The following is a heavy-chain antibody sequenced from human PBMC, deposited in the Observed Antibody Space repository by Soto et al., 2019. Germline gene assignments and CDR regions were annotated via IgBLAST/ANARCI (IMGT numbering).Heavy chain of an antibody. CDR3: AREVAYDSSGYPDY. V-gene: IGHV3-33*01. Sequence: QVQLVESGGGVVQPGRSLRLSCAASGFTFSSYGMHWVRQAPGKGLEWVAVIWYDGSNKYYADSVKGRFTISRDNSKNTLYLQMNSLRAEDTAVYYCAREVAYDSSGYPDYWGQGTLVTVSS. CDR2: IWYDGSNK. J-gene: IGHJ4*02. D-gene: IGHD3-22*01. CDR1: GFTFSSYG.